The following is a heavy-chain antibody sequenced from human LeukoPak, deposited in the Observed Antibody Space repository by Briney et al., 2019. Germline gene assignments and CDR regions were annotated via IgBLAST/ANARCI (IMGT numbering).Heavy chain of an antibody. J-gene: IGHJ4*02. CDR1: GLTFSNYA. Sequence: PGGSLRLSCAASGLTFSNYAMSWVRQAPGKGLEWVSGISGSGDSRYYAESVKGRFTISRDNAKNSLYLQMNSLRAEDTAVYYCARDPSDYDFWSGYYVPYYFDYWGQGTLVTVSS. D-gene: IGHD3-3*01. CDR2: ISGSGDSR. V-gene: IGHV3-23*01. CDR3: ARDPSDYDFWSGYYVPYYFDY.